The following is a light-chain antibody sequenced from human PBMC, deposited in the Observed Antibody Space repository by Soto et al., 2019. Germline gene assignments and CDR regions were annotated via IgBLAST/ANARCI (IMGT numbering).Light chain of an antibody. V-gene: IGLV3-1*01. CDR3: QTWDSNTGL. CDR2: QDT. J-gene: IGLJ2*01. Sequence: SYELTQPPSLSVSPGQTASITCSGNKLGDKYVCWYQQKPGQSPMLVIYQDTKRPSGISERFSGSNSGNTATLTISGIQAMDEADYYCQTWDSNTGLFGGGTKLTVL. CDR1: KLGDKY.